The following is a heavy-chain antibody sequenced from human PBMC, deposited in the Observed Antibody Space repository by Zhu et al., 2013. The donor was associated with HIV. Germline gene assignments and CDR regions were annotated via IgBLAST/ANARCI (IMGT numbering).Heavy chain of an antibody. D-gene: IGHD5-12*01. J-gene: IGHJ4*02. CDR3: ARVHRRDGYIGY. CDR1: GGSISSYY. CDR2: IYYSGST. V-gene: IGHV4-59*01. Sequence: QVQLQESGPGLVKPSETLSLTCTVSGGSISSYYWSWIRQPPGKGLEWIGYIYYSGSTNYNPSLKSRVTISVDTSKNQFSLKLSSVTAADTAVYYCARVHRRDGYIGYWGQGTLVTVSS.